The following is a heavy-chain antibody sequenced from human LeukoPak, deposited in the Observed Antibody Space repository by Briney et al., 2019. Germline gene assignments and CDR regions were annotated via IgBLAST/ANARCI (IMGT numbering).Heavy chain of an antibody. D-gene: IGHD3-22*01. CDR2: ISHDGAST. J-gene: IGHJ2*01. CDR1: GYTFYNYA. Sequence: PGGSLRLSCAASGYTFYNYAVTWVRQAPGKGLEWVSSISHDGASTHYADSVKGRFTISRDNSKNTVFLQMDSLRAEDTAVYFCAKYGSGLLWLLGWYFDFWGRGTLVSVSS. CDR3: AKYGSGLLWLLGWYFDF. V-gene: IGHV3-23*01.